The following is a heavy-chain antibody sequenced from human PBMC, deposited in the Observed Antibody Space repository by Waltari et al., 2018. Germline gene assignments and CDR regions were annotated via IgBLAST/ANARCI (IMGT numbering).Heavy chain of an antibody. V-gene: IGHV3-13*01. CDR2: IGIAGDT. J-gene: IGHJ6*02. CDR1: GFTFRSYD. D-gene: IGHD2-15*01. CDR3: TRDLAGSQGHYGMDV. Sequence: EVQLVESGGGLVQPGGSLRLSCAASGFTFRSYDMHWVRQATGKGLEWVSSIGIAGDTYYPGSVKGRCAISREDAKTSLYLQMNSLRAGDTAVYYWTRDLAGSQGHYGMDVWGQGTLVTVSS.